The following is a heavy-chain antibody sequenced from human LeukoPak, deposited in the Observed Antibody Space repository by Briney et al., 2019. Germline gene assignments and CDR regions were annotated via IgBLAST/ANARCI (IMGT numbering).Heavy chain of an antibody. D-gene: IGHD3-10*01. Sequence: ETLSLTCTVSGGSISSYYWSWVRQAPGKGLVWVSRINSDGSSTSYADSVKGRFTISRDNAKNTLYLQMNSLRAEDTAVYYCARGPWGGSGFDYWGQGTLVTVSS. V-gene: IGHV3-74*01. CDR2: INSDGSST. CDR3: ARGPWGGSGFDY. CDR1: GGSISSYY. J-gene: IGHJ4*02.